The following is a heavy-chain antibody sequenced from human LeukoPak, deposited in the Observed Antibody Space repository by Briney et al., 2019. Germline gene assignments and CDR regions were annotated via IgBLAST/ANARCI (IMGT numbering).Heavy chain of an antibody. V-gene: IGHV3-7*01. CDR1: GFTFSSYW. Sequence: GGSLRLSCAASGFTFSSYWMSWVRQAPGKGLEWAANIKQDGSEKYYVDSVRGRFTISRDNAKNSLYLQMNSLRAEDTAVYYCARESVVGATISFDYWGQGTLVTVSS. CDR2: IKQDGSEK. J-gene: IGHJ4*02. D-gene: IGHD1-26*01. CDR3: ARESVVGATISFDY.